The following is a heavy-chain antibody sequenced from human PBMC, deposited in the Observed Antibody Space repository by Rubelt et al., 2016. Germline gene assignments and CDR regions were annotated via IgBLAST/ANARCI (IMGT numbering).Heavy chain of an antibody. CDR3: ARIYCSSTSCPVQPWGY. CDR1: FDGDG. D-gene: IGHD2-2*01. J-gene: IGHJ4*02. V-gene: IGHV1-18*01. Sequence: FDGDGISWVRQAPGQGLEWMGWISAYNGNTNYAQKLQGRVTMTTDTSTSTAYMELRSLRSDDTAVYYCARIYCSSTSCPVQPWGYWGQGTLVTVSS. CDR2: ISAYNGNT.